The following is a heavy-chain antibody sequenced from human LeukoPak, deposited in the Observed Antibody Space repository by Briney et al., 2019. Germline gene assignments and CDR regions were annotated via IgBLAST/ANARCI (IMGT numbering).Heavy chain of an antibody. Sequence: GGSLRLSCAASGFTFSSYAMHWVRQAPGKGLEWVAVISYDGSNKYYADSVKGRFTISRDNAKNSLYLQMNSLRAEDTAVYYCARSGGDDSSSSAYYYYYMDVWGKGTTVTVSS. CDR3: ARSGGDDSSSSAYYYYYMDV. CDR1: GFTFSSYA. CDR2: ISYDGSNK. J-gene: IGHJ6*03. V-gene: IGHV3-30*04. D-gene: IGHD6-6*01.